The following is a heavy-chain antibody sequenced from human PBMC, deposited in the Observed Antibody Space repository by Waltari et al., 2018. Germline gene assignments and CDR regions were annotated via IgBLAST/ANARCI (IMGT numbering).Heavy chain of an antibody. V-gene: IGHV1-69*04. Sequence: QVQLVQSGAEVKKPGSSVKVSCKASGGTFSSYAISWVRQAPGQGLEWMGGIIPILGIANYAQKVQGRVTITADESTSTAYMELSSLRSEDTAVYYCPRDSLYYYGSGSYLHLDYWGQGTLVTVSS. D-gene: IGHD3-10*01. CDR1: GGTFSSYA. J-gene: IGHJ4*02. CDR2: IIPILGIA. CDR3: PRDSLYYYGSGSYLHLDY.